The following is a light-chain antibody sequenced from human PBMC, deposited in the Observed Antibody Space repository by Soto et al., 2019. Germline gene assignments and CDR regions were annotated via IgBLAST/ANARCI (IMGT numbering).Light chain of an antibody. J-gene: IGLJ2*01. Sequence: QSVLTQPPSVSGAPGQTVTISCTGSSSNIGADFDVHWYQHLPGTAPKLLISRNDNRPSGVPDRFSGSKSGTSASLAITGLQVEDEGDYYCSSYTSSSTLGFGGGTKVTVL. V-gene: IGLV1-40*01. CDR3: SSYTSSSTLG. CDR1: SSNIGADFD. CDR2: RND.